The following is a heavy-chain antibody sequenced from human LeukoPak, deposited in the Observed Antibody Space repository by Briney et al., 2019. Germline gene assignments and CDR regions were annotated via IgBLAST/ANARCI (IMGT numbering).Heavy chain of an antibody. CDR2: IRGSDGAT. CDR3: ARAPGYRYVDDS. Sequence: PGGSLRLSCAASGFTFSSNAMAWVRQAPGKGLELVSAIRGSDGATYYADSVKGRFTISRDNSKNTLYLQMNSLRAEDTAVYYCARAPGYRYVDDSWGQGTLVTVSS. J-gene: IGHJ5*01. CDR1: GFTFSSNA. D-gene: IGHD5-18*01. V-gene: IGHV3-23*01.